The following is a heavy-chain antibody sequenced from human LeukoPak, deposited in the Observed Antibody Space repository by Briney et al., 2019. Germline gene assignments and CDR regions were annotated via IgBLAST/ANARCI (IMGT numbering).Heavy chain of an antibody. J-gene: IGHJ1*01. CDR2: ISWNSGSI. CDR3: AKDIRGWYGYFQQ. CDR1: GFTFDDYP. Sequence: GGSLRLSCAASGFTFDDYPMHWVPQAPGKGLEWVSGISWNSGSIGYADSVKGRFTISRDNAKNSLYQQMNSLRAEDMALYYCAKDIRGWYGYFQQCGQGTLVTVSS. D-gene: IGHD6-19*01. V-gene: IGHV3-9*03.